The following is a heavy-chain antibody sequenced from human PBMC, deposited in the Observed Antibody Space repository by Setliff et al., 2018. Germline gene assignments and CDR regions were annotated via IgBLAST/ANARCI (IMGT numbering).Heavy chain of an antibody. CDR3: AREEQQLVWFDP. Sequence: RASVKVSCKASGYTFTSYYMHWVRQAPGQGLEWRGIINPSGGRTSYAQKFQGRVTMTRDTSTSTVYMDMSSLRSEDTAVYYCAREEQQLVWFDPWGQGTLVTVSS. CDR1: GYTFTSYY. D-gene: IGHD6-13*01. J-gene: IGHJ5*02. CDR2: INPSGGRT. V-gene: IGHV1-46*01.